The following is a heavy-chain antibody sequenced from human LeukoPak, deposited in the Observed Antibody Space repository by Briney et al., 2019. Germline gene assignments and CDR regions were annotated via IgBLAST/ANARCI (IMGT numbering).Heavy chain of an antibody. CDR3: AKRGVVIRVILVGFHKEAYYFDS. J-gene: IGHJ4*02. CDR2: ISDSGGRT. V-gene: IGHV3-23*01. Sequence: GGSLRLSCAVSGLTHSNYGMSWVRQAPGKGLEWVAGISDSGGRTKYADSVKGRFTISRDNSKNTLYLQMNSLRAEDTAVYFCAKRGVVIRVILVGFHKEAYYFDSWGQGALVTVSS. CDR1: GLTHSNYG. D-gene: IGHD3-22*01.